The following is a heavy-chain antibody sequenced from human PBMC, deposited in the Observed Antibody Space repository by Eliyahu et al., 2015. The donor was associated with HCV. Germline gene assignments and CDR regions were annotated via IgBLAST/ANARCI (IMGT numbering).Heavy chain of an antibody. J-gene: IGHJ5*02. V-gene: IGHV2-5*02. Sequence: QITLQESGPTVVKPTQTLTLTCAFSGFSLTSKGVAVGWIRQPPGKGLEWLAIVYWDDDKHYSPSLRGRLTVTRDTSKKQVVLEMTDVDPVDTATYFCAHMFYYGSGSDYNVWFEPWGQGILVTVSS. CDR2: VYWDDDK. D-gene: IGHD3-10*01. CDR1: GFSLTSKGVA. CDR3: AHMFYYGSGSDYNVWFEP.